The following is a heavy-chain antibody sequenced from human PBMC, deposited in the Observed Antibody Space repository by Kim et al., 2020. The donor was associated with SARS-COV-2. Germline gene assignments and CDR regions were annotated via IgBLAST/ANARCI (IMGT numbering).Heavy chain of an antibody. Sequence: ASVKVSCKASGYTFTGYYIHWVRQAPGQGLEWMGWINPNSGGTNYAQKFQGRVTMTRDTSISTAYMELSRLRSDDTAVDYCARGRMEVTSFGVVSHWYFDLWGQGNLVTVSS. CDR1: GYTFTGYY. CDR2: INPNSGGT. V-gene: IGHV1-2*02. CDR3: ARGRMEVTSFGVVSHWYFDL. J-gene: IGHJ2*01. D-gene: IGHD3-3*01.